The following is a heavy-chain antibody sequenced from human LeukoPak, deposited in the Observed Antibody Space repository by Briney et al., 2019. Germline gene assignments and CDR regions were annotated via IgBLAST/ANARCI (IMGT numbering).Heavy chain of an antibody. CDR3: ARYIYGYLHY. J-gene: IGHJ4*02. Sequence: ASVKVSCKASGYTFTDYNIHWVRQAPGQGLEWMVIINPSGGSTSYAQKFQGRVTMTRDTSTSTVYMELSSLRSEDTAVYYCARYIYGYLHYWGQGTLVTVSS. V-gene: IGHV1-46*01. CDR2: INPSGGST. CDR1: GYTFTDYN. D-gene: IGHD5-18*01.